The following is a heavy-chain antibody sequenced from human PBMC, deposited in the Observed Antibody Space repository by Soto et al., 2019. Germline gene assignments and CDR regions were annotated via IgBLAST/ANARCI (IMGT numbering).Heavy chain of an antibody. Sequence: EVQLVESGGGLVQPGRSLRLSCAASGFTFDDYAMHWVRQAPGKGLEWVSYITWNSNYISYADSVKGRFPISRDNDKNSLYLQMNSLRAEDTDFYYCARFLGDSFVYDYWGQGTLVTVSS. CDR2: ITWNSNYI. CDR1: GFTFDDYA. J-gene: IGHJ4*02. V-gene: IGHV3-9*01. CDR3: ARFLGDSFVYDY. D-gene: IGHD3-16*01.